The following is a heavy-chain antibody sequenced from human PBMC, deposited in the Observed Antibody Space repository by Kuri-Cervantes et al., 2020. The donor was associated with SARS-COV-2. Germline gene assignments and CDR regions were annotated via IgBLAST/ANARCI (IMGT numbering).Heavy chain of an antibody. CDR3: ARREIAARRLFDY. CDR1: GGSFSSYY. V-gene: IGHV4-59*10. D-gene: IGHD6-6*01. J-gene: IGHJ4*02. Sequence: SETLSLTCAVYGGSFSSYYWSWIRQPAGKGLEWIGRIYTSGSTNYNPSLKSRVTMSVDTSKNQFSLKLSSVTAADTAVYYCARREIAARRLFDYWGQGTLVTVSS. CDR2: IYTSGST.